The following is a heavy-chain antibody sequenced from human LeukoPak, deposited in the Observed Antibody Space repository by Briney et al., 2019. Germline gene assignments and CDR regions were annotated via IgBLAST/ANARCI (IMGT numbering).Heavy chain of an antibody. CDR1: EFTFSSFA. Sequence: PGGSLRLSCAASEFTFSSFAMNWVRQAPGKGLEWVSTISGSGDSTYYADSVKGRFTISRDNSKNTLYLQMNSLRPEDTAVYYCAKGWENYYVDVWGKGTTVTVSS. CDR2: ISGSGDST. D-gene: IGHD1-26*01. CDR3: AKGWENYYVDV. V-gene: IGHV3-23*01. J-gene: IGHJ6*03.